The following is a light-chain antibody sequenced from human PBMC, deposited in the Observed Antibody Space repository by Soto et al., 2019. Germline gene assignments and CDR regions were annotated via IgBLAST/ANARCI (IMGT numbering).Light chain of an antibody. CDR1: QSVSSY. Sequence: EIVLTPSPATLSLSPGERATLSCRASQSVSSYLAWYQQKPGQAPRLLIYDASNRATGIPARFSGSGSGTDFTLTISSLEPEDFAVYYCQQRSNWRWTSGQGGKADIK. CDR2: DAS. CDR3: QQRSNWRWT. V-gene: IGKV3-11*01. J-gene: IGKJ1*01.